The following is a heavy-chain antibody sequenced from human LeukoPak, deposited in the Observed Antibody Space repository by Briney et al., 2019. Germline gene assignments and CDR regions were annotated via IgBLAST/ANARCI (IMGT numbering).Heavy chain of an antibody. D-gene: IGHD3-3*01. CDR3: ARSYSPRHSLTVFGVVKSSRGYYFDY. V-gene: IGHV4-34*01. CDR2: INHSGST. CDR1: GGSFSGYY. Sequence: SETLSLTCAVYGGSFSGYYWSWIRQPPGKGLEWIGEINHSGSTNYNPSLKSRVTISVDTSKNQFSLKLSSVSAADTAVYYCARSYSPRHSLTVFGVVKSSRGYYFDYWDQGTLVTVSS. J-gene: IGHJ4*02.